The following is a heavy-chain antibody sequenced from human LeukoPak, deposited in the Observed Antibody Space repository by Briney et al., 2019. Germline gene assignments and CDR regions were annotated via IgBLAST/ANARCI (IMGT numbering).Heavy chain of an antibody. D-gene: IGHD2-2*01. CDR3: ARDYCSSTSCLNWFDP. J-gene: IGHJ5*02. Sequence: ASVKVSCKASGYTFSSYGINWARQAPGQGLEWMGWISSYNGNTNYAQKLQGRVTLTTDTSTSTAHMELRSLRSDDTAVYYCARDYCSSTSCLNWFDPWGQGTLVTVSS. CDR2: ISSYNGNT. V-gene: IGHV1-18*01. CDR1: GYTFSSYG.